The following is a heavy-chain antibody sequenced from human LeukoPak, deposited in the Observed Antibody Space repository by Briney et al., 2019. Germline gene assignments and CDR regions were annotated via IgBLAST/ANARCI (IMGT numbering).Heavy chain of an antibody. Sequence: SETLSLTCAVYGGSFSGYYWSWIRQPPGKGLEWIGEINHSGSTNYNPSLKSRVTISVDTSKNQFSLKLSSVTAADTAVYYCARSYGSYYFDYWGQATLVTVSS. CDR3: ARSYGSYYFDY. CDR1: GGSFSGYY. J-gene: IGHJ4*02. D-gene: IGHD1-26*01. V-gene: IGHV4-34*01. CDR2: INHSGST.